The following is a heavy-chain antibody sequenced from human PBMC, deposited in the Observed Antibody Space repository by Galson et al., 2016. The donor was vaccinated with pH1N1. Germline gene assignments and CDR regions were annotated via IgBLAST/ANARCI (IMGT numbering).Heavy chain of an antibody. V-gene: IGHV3-72*01. Sequence: SLRLSCAASGFTLGDFYMDWVRQAPGKGLEWVGRITKRPEGYTTQDAASVKGRFIISREDSKDLLYLQMNSLKTEDTAAYYCTRENHHKFDYWGQGTLVTVS. CDR1: GFTLGDFY. CDR3: TRENHHKFDY. CDR2: ITKRPEGYTT. J-gene: IGHJ4*02.